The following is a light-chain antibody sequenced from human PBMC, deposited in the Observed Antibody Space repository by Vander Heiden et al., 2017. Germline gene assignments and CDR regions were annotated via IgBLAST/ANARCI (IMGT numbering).Light chain of an antibody. V-gene: IGKV3-11*01. CDR1: QSVSSY. CDR3: QQRSNWPPLT. Sequence: EIVLTQSPATLSLSPGERATLSCRASQSVSSYLAWYQQKPGQAPRRLIYDAANRATGSPARCSGSGSATDFSLPISSLEPADFAVYYCQQRSNWPPLTFGGGTKVEI. CDR2: DAA. J-gene: IGKJ4*01.